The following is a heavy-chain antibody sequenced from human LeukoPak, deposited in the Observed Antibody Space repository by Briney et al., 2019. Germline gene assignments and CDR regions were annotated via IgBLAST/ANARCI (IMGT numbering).Heavy chain of an antibody. CDR3: AILLWFGESSFDY. CDR1: GLTFSSYA. Sequence: GGSLRLSCAASGLTFSSYAMSWVRQAPGKGLEWVSTISGSSGNTYYADSVKGRFTISRDNSKNTLYLQMNSLRAEDTAVYYCAILLWFGESSFDYWGQGTLVTVSS. CDR2: ISGSSGNT. D-gene: IGHD3-10*01. J-gene: IGHJ4*02. V-gene: IGHV3-23*01.